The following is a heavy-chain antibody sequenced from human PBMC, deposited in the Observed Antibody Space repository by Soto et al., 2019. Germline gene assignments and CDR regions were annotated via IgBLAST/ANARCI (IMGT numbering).Heavy chain of an antibody. CDR3: AASLPNYYYYGMDV. Sequence: SETLSLTCTVSGGSISSYYWSWIRRPPGKGLEWIGYIYHSGSTNYNPSLKSRVTISVDTSKNQFSLKLSSVTAADTAVYYCAASLPNYYYYGMDVWGQGTTVTVSS. V-gene: IGHV4-59*08. CDR2: IYHSGST. J-gene: IGHJ6*02. CDR1: GGSISSYY.